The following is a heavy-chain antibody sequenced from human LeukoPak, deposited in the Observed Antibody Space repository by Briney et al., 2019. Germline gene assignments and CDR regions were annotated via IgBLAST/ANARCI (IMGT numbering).Heavy chain of an antibody. V-gene: IGHV1-8*01. Sequence: ASVKVSCKASGYTFTSYDINWVRQATGQGLEWMGWMNPNSGNTGYAQKFQGRVTMTRNTSISTAYMELSSLRSEDTAVYYCARVNKSSWYEVYYYYMDVWGKGTTVTVSS. D-gene: IGHD6-13*01. CDR3: ARVNKSSWYEVYYYYMDV. J-gene: IGHJ6*03. CDR1: GYTFTSYD. CDR2: MNPNSGNT.